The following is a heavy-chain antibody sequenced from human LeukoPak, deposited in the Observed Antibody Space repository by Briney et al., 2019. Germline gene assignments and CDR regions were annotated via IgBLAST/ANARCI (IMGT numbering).Heavy chain of an antibody. Sequence: ASVKVSCKASGYTFISYDINWVRQATGQGLEWMGWMNPNSGNTGYAQKFQGRVTMTRNTSISTAYMELSSLRSEDTAVYYCARGITYYYDSSGFRDYWGQGTLVTVSS. CDR3: ARGITYYYDSSGFRDY. J-gene: IGHJ4*02. CDR1: GYTFISYD. V-gene: IGHV1-8*01. D-gene: IGHD3-22*01. CDR2: MNPNSGNT.